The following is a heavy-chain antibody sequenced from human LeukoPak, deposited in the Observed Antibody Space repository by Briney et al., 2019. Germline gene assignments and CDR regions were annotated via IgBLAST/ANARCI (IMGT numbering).Heavy chain of an antibody. CDR1: RAAVKTYS. D-gene: IGHD2-2*01. Sequence: SETLALTCKVSRAAVKTYSWSWIRQPPGKGLEWIGLVSYSGAANYNPSLKSRVTISVDTSKNQFSLKLSSVTAADTAVYYCARQALEYQLLDDYWGQGTLVTVSS. CDR2: VSYSGAA. CDR3: ARQALEYQLLDDY. V-gene: IGHV4-59*08. J-gene: IGHJ4*02.